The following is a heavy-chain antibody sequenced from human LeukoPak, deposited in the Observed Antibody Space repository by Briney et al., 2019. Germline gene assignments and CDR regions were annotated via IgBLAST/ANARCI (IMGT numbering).Heavy chain of an antibody. CDR2: INHSGST. J-gene: IGHJ4*02. D-gene: IGHD3-10*01. CDR1: GGSFSGYY. Sequence: PSETLSLTCAVYGGSFSGYYWSWIRQPPGKGLEWIGEINHSGSTNYNPSLKSRVTISVDTSKNQFSLKLSSVTAADTAVYYCARPNYYGSGSYLRNWGQGTLVTVSS. V-gene: IGHV4-34*01. CDR3: ARPNYYGSGSYLRN.